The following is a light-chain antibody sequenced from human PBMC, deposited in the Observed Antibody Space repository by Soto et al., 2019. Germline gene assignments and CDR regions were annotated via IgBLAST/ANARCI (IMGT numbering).Light chain of an antibody. CDR3: CSYAGSYTYV. V-gene: IGLV2-11*01. J-gene: IGLJ1*01. CDR2: DVS. CDR1: SSDVGGYNY. Sequence: QSVLAQPRSVSGSPGQSVTISCTGTSSDVGGYNYVSWYQQHPGKAPKLMIYDVSQRPSGVPDRFSGSKSGNTASLTISGLQSEDEAEYYCCSYAGSYTYVFGTGTKVTV.